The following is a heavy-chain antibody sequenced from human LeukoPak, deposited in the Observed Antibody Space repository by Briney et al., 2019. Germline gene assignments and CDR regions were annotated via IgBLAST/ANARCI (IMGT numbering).Heavy chain of an antibody. D-gene: IGHD2-2*02. CDR2: ISGSGGST. Sequence: PGGSLRLSCAASGFTFSSYAMSWVRQAPGKGLEWVSAISGSGGSTYYADSVKGRFTISRDNSKNTLYLQMNSLRAEDTAVYYCAKAGGPIVVPAAIFYWGQGTLVTVSS. J-gene: IGHJ4*02. CDR3: AKAGGPIVVPAAIFY. CDR1: GFTFSSYA. V-gene: IGHV3-23*01.